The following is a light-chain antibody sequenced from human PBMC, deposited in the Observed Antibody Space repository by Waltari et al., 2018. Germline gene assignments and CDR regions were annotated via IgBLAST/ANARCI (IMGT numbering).Light chain of an antibody. J-gene: IGKJ4*01. CDR2: WAS. CDR1: ESVLYSSNNKNH. Sequence: DIVMTQSPESLAVSLGKRATINCKTSESVLYSSNNKNHLAWYQQKPGQPPKLLLYWASTRKSGVPERFSGSGSETDFTLTVTSLQAEDVAVYYCQQYYNTPLTFGGGTKVEIK. V-gene: IGKV4-1*01. CDR3: QQYYNTPLT.